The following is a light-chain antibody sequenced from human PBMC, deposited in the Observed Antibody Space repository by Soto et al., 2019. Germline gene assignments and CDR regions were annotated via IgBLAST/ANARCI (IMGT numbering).Light chain of an antibody. V-gene: IGKV1-5*03. J-gene: IGKJ1*01. CDR2: KAS. CDR3: QHYNSYSEA. Sequence: DIKMTQSPSTQSACVGAGVPINCRASQSISSWLAWYQQKPGKAPKVLIYKASTLKSGVPSRFSGSRSGTECTLTISSLQPDDVSTYYCQHYNSYSEAFVQGTKVDIK. CDR1: QSISSW.